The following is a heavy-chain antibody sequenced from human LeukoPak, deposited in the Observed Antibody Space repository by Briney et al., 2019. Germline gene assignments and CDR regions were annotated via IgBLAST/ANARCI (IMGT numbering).Heavy chain of an antibody. V-gene: IGHV4-34*01. Sequence: PSETLSLTCSVYGGSLSGYYWSWIRQPPGKGLVWMGETSHSGNTNYDPSLKSRLTISVDTSKNQFSLKLTSVTAADTAVYFCARTNPQLWYGGYYYYVDVWGEGTTVTVPS. CDR3: ARTNPQLWYGGYYYYVDV. CDR2: TSHSGNT. CDR1: GGSLSGYY. J-gene: IGHJ6*03. D-gene: IGHD3-10*01.